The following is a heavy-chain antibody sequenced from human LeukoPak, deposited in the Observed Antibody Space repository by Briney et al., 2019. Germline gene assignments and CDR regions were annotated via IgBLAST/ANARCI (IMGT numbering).Heavy chain of an antibody. Sequence: SETLSLTCTVSGYSISSGYYWGWIRQPPGKGLEWIGSIYHSGSTYYDPSLKSRVTISVDTSKNQFSLKLSSVTAADTAVYYCARGVYYYDSSGYYYRSYFDYWGQGTLITVSS. J-gene: IGHJ4*02. CDR3: ARGVYYYDSSGYYYRSYFDY. V-gene: IGHV4-38-2*02. D-gene: IGHD3-22*01. CDR2: IYHSGST. CDR1: GYSISSGYY.